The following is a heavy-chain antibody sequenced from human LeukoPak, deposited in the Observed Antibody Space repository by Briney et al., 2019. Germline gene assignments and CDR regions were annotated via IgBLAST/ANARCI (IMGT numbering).Heavy chain of an antibody. CDR3: ARDLPHFWSGYHNY. CDR2: ISAYNGNT. CDR1: GYTFTSYG. D-gene: IGHD3-3*01. Sequence: EASVKVSCKASGYTFTSYGISWVRQAPGQGLEWMRWISAYNGNTNYAQKLQGRVTMTTDTSTSTAYMELRSLRSDDTAVYYCARDLPHFWSGYHNYWGQGTLVTVSS. J-gene: IGHJ4*02. V-gene: IGHV1-18*01.